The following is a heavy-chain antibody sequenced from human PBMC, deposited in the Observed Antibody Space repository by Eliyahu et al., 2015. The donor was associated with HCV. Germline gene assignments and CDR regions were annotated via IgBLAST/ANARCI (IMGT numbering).Heavy chain of an antibody. Sequence: EVQLVESGGGLVQPGGSLRLSCAASGFTFSSYWMHWVRQAPGKGLVWVSRINSDGSSTSYVDSVKGRFTISRDNAKNTLYLQMNSLRAEDTAVYYCARVREPGGYSSGLNWFDPWGQGTLVTVSS. CDR2: INSDGSST. J-gene: IGHJ5*02. D-gene: IGHD6-19*01. V-gene: IGHV3-74*01. CDR3: ARVREPGGYSSGLNWFDP. CDR1: GFTFSSYW.